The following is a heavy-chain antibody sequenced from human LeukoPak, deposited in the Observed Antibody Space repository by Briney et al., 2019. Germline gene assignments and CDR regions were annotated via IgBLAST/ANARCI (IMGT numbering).Heavy chain of an antibody. CDR2: IYYSGST. D-gene: IGHD2-21*02. Sequence: SETLSLTCTVSGVSISSYYWSWLRQPPGQGLEWIVNIYYSGSTNYNPSLKSRVTISVDTSKNQFSLKLSSVSAADTAVYYCARIPAYCGGDCPMDVWGKGTTVTVSS. CDR3: ARIPAYCGGDCPMDV. V-gene: IGHV4-59*01. CDR1: GVSISSYY. J-gene: IGHJ6*03.